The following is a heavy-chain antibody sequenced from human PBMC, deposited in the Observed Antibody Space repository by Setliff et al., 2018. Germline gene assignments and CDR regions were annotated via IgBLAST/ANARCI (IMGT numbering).Heavy chain of an antibody. CDR1: GFTFSSYS. J-gene: IGHJ4*02. CDR2: ISSSSSYI. Sequence: GGSLRLSCAASGFTFSSYSMNWVRQAPGKGLEWVSSISSSSSYIYYADSVKGRFSISRDNSKNMVYLQVNSLTVEDTGVYYCVKDRGAVGTKFFDSWGQGTLVTVSS. CDR3: VKDRGAVGTKFFDS. D-gene: IGHD6-13*01. V-gene: IGHV3-21*06.